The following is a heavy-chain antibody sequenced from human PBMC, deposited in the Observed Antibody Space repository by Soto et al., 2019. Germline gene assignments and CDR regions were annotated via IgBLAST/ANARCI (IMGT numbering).Heavy chain of an antibody. CDR2: ISGSGGST. CDR1: GFTFSSYA. Sequence: GGSLRLSCAASGFTFSSYAMSWVRQAPGKGLEWVSAISGSGGSTYYADSVKGRFTISRDNSKNTLYLQMNSLRAEDTAVYYCAKDLAMVRGVISFGFAYWGQGTLVTVSS. D-gene: IGHD3-10*01. J-gene: IGHJ4*02. V-gene: IGHV3-23*01. CDR3: AKDLAMVRGVISFGFAY.